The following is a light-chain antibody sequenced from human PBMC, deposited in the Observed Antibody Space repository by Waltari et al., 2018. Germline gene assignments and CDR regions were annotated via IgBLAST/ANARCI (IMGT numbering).Light chain of an antibody. CDR2: NDK. CDR3: AAWDDILKGVL. J-gene: IGLJ2*01. CDR1: SSNTGRDS. V-gene: IGLV1-44*01. Sequence: QSVLTQPPSASGTPGPRIPISCSGSSSNTGRDSVNWYQQLPGTAPKLLVYNDKERPPGVPDRFSGSKSGTSASLAISGLQSEDEADYFCAAWDDILKGVLFGGGTRLTVL.